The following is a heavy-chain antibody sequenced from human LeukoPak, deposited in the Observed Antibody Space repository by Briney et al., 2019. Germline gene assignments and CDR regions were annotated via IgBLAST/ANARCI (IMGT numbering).Heavy chain of an antibody. CDR3: TSRYSDL. CDR1: GGSISSYY. J-gene: IGHJ2*01. Sequence: SETLSLTCTVSGGSISSYYWSWIRQPPGKGLEWIGFIYYTGSTNYNPSLKSRVTISIDSSKNQFSLKLSSVTAADSAVYYCTSRYSDLWGRGTLVTVSS. V-gene: IGHV4-59*08. CDR2: IYYTGST.